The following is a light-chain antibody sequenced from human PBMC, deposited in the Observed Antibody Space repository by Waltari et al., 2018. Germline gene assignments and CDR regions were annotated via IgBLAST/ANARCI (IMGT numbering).Light chain of an antibody. CDR2: LEGSGSY. J-gene: IGLJ3*02. CDR3: ETWDSRTLGV. Sequence: QPVLTQSSSASASLGSSVKLTCTLSSGHSSYIIAWHQQQPGKAPRYLMKLEGSGSYNTGSGVPDRFSGSSSGADRYLTISNLQSEDEADYYCETWDSRTLGVFGGGTKLTVL. CDR1: SGHSSYI. V-gene: IGLV4-60*03.